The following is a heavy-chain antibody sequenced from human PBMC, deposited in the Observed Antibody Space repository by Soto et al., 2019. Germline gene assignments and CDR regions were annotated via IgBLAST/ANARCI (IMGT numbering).Heavy chain of an antibody. V-gene: IGHV3-30*03. Sequence: QVQLVESGGGVVQPGRSLRLSCAASGFTFSRYGMHWVRQAPGKGLEWVAVISYDGSNKYYADSVKGRFTISRDNSKNPLYLQMNSLRAEDTAVYYCATESTKYSRSSFDYWGQGTLVTVSS. CDR1: GFTFSRYG. CDR3: ATESTKYSRSSFDY. CDR2: ISYDGSNK. J-gene: IGHJ4*02. D-gene: IGHD6-6*01.